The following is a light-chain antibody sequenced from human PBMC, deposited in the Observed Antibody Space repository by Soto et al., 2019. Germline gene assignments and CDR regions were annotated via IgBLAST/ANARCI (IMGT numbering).Light chain of an antibody. V-gene: IGLV2-14*01. Sequence: QSALTQPASVSGSPGQSITISCTGTSNDIGGYNFVSWSQQLPGKAPKLIIYEVTNRPSGVSNRFSGSKSGNTASLTISGLQAQDEADYYCSSYTSSSNTYVFGTGTKVTVL. J-gene: IGLJ1*01. CDR2: EVT. CDR1: SNDIGGYNF. CDR3: SSYTSSSNTYV.